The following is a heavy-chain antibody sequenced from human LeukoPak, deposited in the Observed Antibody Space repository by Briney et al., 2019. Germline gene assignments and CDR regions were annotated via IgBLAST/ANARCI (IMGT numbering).Heavy chain of an antibody. Sequence: TGGSLRLSCAASGFTSDDYAMHWVRQAPGKGLEWVSGISWNSGSIGYADSVKGRFTISRDNAKNSLYLQMNSLRAEDTALYYCAKDTGGLWLGYMDVWGKGTTVTVSS. J-gene: IGHJ6*03. CDR1: GFTSDDYA. CDR3: AKDTGGLWLGYMDV. CDR2: ISWNSGSI. V-gene: IGHV3-9*02. D-gene: IGHD2-21*01.